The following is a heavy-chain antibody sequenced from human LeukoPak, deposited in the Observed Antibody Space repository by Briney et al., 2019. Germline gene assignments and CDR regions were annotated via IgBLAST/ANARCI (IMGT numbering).Heavy chain of an antibody. CDR3: ARAQKGAYWFDP. V-gene: IGHV3-30*04. CDR2: ISYDGSNK. J-gene: IGHJ5*02. CDR1: GFTFSSYA. D-gene: IGHD3-16*01. Sequence: GGSLRLSCAVSGFTFSSYAMHWVRQAPGKGLEWVAVISYDGSNKYYADSVKGRFTISRDNSKNTLYLQMNSLRAEDTAVYYCARAQKGAYWFDPWGQGTLVTVSS.